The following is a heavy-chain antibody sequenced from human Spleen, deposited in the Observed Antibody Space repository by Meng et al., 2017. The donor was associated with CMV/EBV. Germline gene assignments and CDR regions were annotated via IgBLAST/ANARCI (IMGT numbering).Heavy chain of an antibody. CDR1: GFPVDLNY. CDR3: AKDGVSGDIVVVVAAPGDY. Sequence: GESLKISCTASGFPVDLNYMSWVRQAPGKGLECVSIIYSGDVTYYADSVKGRFTISRDTLENTVFLQMNSLKSEDTAVYYCAKDGVSGDIVVVVAAPGDYWGQGTLVTVSS. V-gene: IGHV3-66*02. CDR2: IYSGDVT. J-gene: IGHJ4*02. D-gene: IGHD2-15*01.